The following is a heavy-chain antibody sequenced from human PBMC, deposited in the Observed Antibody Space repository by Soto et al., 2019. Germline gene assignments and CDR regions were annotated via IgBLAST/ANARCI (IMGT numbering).Heavy chain of an antibody. Sequence: QLVESGGGVVQPGTSLRLSCVASGLPFSTYQMYWVRQAPGKGLEGVAVMTLDGSTKYHADSVRGRFTISRDNSKNTLYLDMRSLTVEDTAVYYCATGSYFENWGQGTLVTVS. CDR2: MTLDGSTK. D-gene: IGHD3-10*01. V-gene: IGHV3-30-3*01. J-gene: IGHJ4*02. CDR1: GLPFSTYQ. CDR3: ATGSYFEN.